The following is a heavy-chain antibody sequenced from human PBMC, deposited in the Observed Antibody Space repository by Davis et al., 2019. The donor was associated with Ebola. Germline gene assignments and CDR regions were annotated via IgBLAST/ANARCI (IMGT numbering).Heavy chain of an antibody. CDR2: ISSNGGST. Sequence: PGGSLRLSCAASGFTFSSYAMHWVRQAPGKGLEYVSAISSNGGSTYYANSVKGRFTISRDNSKNTLYLQMSSLRAEDTAVYYCVKGILSRRGATTATGYWGQGTLVTVSS. CDR3: VKGILSRRGATTATGY. CDR1: GFTFSSYA. J-gene: IGHJ4*02. V-gene: IGHV3-64D*08. D-gene: IGHD1-26*01.